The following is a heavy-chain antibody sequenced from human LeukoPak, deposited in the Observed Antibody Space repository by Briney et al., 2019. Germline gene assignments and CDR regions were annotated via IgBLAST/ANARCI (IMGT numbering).Heavy chain of an antibody. CDR1: GGSFSSCS. V-gene: IGHV1-69*05. CDR2: IIPIFGAT. CDR3: ARASSDMYDFEI. D-gene: IGHD3-10*01. J-gene: IGHJ3*02. Sequence: ASVKVSCKASGGSFSSCSINWVRQAPGQGLEWMGRIIPIFGATKYAQNFQGRVTITTDESTSTVYMELSSLRSEDTALYYCARASSDMYDFEIWGQGTMVTVSS.